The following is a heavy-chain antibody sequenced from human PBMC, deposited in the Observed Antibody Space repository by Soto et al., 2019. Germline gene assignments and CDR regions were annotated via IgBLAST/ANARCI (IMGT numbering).Heavy chain of an antibody. V-gene: IGHV3-21*01. J-gene: IGHJ6*02. CDR2: ISSSSSYI. CDR3: ARDLNYDFWSAMPGPLYGMDV. D-gene: IGHD3-3*01. CDR1: GFTFSSYS. Sequence: PGGSLRLSCEASGFTFSSYSMNWVRQAPGKGLEWVSSISSSSSYIYYADSVKGRFTISRDNAKNSLYLQMNSLRAEDTTVYYCARDLNYDFWSAMPGPLYGMDVWGQGTTVTVSS.